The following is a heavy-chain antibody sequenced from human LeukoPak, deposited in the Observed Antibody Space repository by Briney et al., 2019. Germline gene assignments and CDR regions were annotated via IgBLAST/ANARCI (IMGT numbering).Heavy chain of an antibody. CDR2: IYYSGST. Sequence: TPSETLSLTCTVSGGSISSYYWGWIRQPPGKGLEWIGSIYYSGSTYYNPSLKSRVTISVDTSKNQFSLKLSSVTAADTAVYYCARPNNWNPEGFDPWGQGTLVTVSS. J-gene: IGHJ5*02. CDR3: ARPNNWNPEGFDP. CDR1: GGSISSYY. V-gene: IGHV4-39*01. D-gene: IGHD1-20*01.